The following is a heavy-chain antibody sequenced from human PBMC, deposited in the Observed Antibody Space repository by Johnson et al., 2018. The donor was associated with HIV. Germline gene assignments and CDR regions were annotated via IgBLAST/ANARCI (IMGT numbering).Heavy chain of an antibody. D-gene: IGHD6-19*01. J-gene: IGHJ3*02. V-gene: IGHV3-74*01. CDR2: INNDGSSS. Sequence: VQLVESGGGVVQPGRSLRLSCAASGFTFSSYWMHWVRQAPGKGLVWVSRINNDGSSSTYADFVKGRFTISRDNAKNTLFLQMNTLRAEATAVYYCARDPSNSRGWLGDAFDIWGQGTMVTVSS. CDR1: GFTFSSYW. CDR3: ARDPSNSRGWLGDAFDI.